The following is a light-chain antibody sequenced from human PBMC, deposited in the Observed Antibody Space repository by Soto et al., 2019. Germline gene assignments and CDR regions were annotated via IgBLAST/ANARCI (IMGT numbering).Light chain of an antibody. CDR3: QHFNDYSGT. Sequence: EILMTQSPATLSVSPGERATFSCRASQSVSSNLAWYQQKPGRAPRLLMYYASTRATDIPARFSGSGSGTEFTLTISSLQPDDFATYYCQHFNDYSGTFGQGTKVDIK. V-gene: IGKV3-15*01. CDR2: YAS. J-gene: IGKJ1*01. CDR1: QSVSSN.